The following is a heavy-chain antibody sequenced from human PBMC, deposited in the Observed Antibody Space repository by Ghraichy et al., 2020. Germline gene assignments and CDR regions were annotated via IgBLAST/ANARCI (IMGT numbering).Heavy chain of an antibody. CDR1: GYSISSGYY. CDR2: IYHSGST. V-gene: IGHV4-38-2*01. CDR3: ATKRPPVIAAAGTNEYFQH. J-gene: IGHJ1*01. Sequence: PETLSLTCAVSGYSISSGYYWGWIRQPPGKGLEWIGSIYHSGSTYYNPSLKSRVTISVDTSKNQFSLKLSSVTAADTAVYYCATKRPPVIAAAGTNEYFQHWGQGTLVTVSS. D-gene: IGHD6-13*01.